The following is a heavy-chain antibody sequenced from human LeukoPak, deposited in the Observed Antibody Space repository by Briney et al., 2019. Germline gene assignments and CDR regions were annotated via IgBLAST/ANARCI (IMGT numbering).Heavy chain of an antibody. CDR2: IIPIFGTA. J-gene: IGHJ4*02. D-gene: IGHD2-2*01. V-gene: IGHV1-69*05. Sequence: GASVRVSCKASGGTFSSYAISWVRQAPGQGLEWMGGIIPIFGTANYAQKFQGRVTITTDESTSTAYMELSSLRSEDTAVYYCARAAPGCSSTSCPARYWGQGTLVTVSS. CDR1: GGTFSSYA. CDR3: ARAAPGCSSTSCPARY.